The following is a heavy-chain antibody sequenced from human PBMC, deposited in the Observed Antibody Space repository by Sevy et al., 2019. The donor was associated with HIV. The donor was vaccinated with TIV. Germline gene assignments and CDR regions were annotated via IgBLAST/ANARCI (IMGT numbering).Heavy chain of an antibody. CDR1: GFTFSNYA. Sequence: GGSLRLSCSASGFTFSNYAMHWVRQASGKGLEYVSGLSSDNAGSTYYADSVNGRFTISRDNSKNTLYLQMSSLRTEDTAVYYCVKDRIETILWSKGDWFDPWGQGTLVTVSS. D-gene: IGHD3-9*01. CDR3: VKDRIETILWSKGDWFDP. V-gene: IGHV3-64D*06. CDR2: LSSDNAGST. J-gene: IGHJ5*02.